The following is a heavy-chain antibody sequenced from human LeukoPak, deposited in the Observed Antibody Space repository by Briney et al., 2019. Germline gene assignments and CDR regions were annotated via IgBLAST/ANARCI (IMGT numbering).Heavy chain of an antibody. Sequence: ASVKVSCKASGYAFTSFDINWVRQASGQGLEWMGWMNPNSGNTGYAQKFQGRVTMTEDTSTDTAYMELSSLRSEDTAVYYCVHFAYHMDVWGKGTTVTVSS. CDR2: MNPNSGNT. J-gene: IGHJ6*03. CDR1: GYAFTSFD. CDR3: VHFAYHMDV. D-gene: IGHD3-3*02. V-gene: IGHV1-8*01.